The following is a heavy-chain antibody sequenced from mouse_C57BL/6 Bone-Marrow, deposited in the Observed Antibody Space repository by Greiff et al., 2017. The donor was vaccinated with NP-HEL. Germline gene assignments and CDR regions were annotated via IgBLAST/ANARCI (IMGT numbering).Heavy chain of an antibody. CDR2: ISDGGSYT. Sequence: EVQLVESGGGLVKPGGSLKLSCAASGFTFSSYAMSWVRQTPDKRLEWVATISDGGSYTYYPDNVKGRFTISRDNAKNNLYLQMSHLKSEDTAMYYCARDFASITTVVATDYWGQGTTLTVSS. CDR3: ARDFASITTVVATDY. J-gene: IGHJ2*01. CDR1: GFTFSSYA. D-gene: IGHD1-1*01. V-gene: IGHV5-4*01.